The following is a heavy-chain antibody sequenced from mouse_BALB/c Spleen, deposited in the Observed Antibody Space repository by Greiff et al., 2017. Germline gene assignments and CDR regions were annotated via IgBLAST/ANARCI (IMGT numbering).Heavy chain of an antibody. CDR2: ISSGGSYT. CDR1: GFTFSSYG. J-gene: IGHJ4*01. V-gene: IGHV5-6*01. Sequence: EVQRVESGGDLVKPGGSLKLSCAASGFTFSSYGMSWVRQTPDKRLEWVATISSGGSYTYYPDSVKGRFTISRDNAKNTLYLQMSSLKSEDTAMYYCARHDGNYDDAMDYWGQGTSVTVSS. D-gene: IGHD2-1*01. CDR3: ARHDGNYDDAMDY.